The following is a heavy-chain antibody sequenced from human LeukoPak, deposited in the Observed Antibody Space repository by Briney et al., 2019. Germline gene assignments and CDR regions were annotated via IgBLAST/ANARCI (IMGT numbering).Heavy chain of an antibody. V-gene: IGHV3-21*01. D-gene: IGHD3-10*01. CDR2: ISSSSSYI. CDR1: GFTFSSYS. CDR3: ARGLWFGELLNY. Sequence: GGSLRLSCAASGFTFSSYSMNWVRQAPGKGLEWVSSISSSSSYIYYADSVKGRFTISRDNAKNSLYLQMNSLGAEDTAVYYCARGLWFGELLNYWGQGTLVTVSS. J-gene: IGHJ4*02.